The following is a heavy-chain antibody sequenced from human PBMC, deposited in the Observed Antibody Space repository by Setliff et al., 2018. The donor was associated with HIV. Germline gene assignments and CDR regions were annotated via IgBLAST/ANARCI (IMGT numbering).Heavy chain of an antibody. D-gene: IGHD6-19*01. CDR3: AKDIRSVAETKSSYYYYYYGMDV. Sequence: ETLSLTCTVSGGSISSHYWSWVRQAPGKGLEWVANIKQDGSVKYYVDSLKGRFTISRDNAKNSLYLQMNSLRAKDTAVYYCAKDIRSVAETKSSYYYYYYGMDVWGQGTTVTVSS. V-gene: IGHV3-7*01. CDR2: IKQDGSVK. J-gene: IGHJ6*02. CDR1: GGSISSHY.